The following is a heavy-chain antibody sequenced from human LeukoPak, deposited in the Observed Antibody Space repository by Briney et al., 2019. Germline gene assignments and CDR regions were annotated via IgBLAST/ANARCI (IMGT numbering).Heavy chain of an antibody. D-gene: IGHD4-23*01. Sequence: GGSLRLSCAASGFTFSSYAMSWVRQAPGKGLEWVSAISGSGGSTYYADSVKGRFTISRDNSKNTLYLQMNSLRAEDTAVYYCARDPPYYGGNSYLPGLWVWGQGTLVTVSS. CDR3: ARDPPYYGGNSYLPGLWV. V-gene: IGHV3-23*01. CDR1: GFTFSSYA. J-gene: IGHJ4*02. CDR2: ISGSGGST.